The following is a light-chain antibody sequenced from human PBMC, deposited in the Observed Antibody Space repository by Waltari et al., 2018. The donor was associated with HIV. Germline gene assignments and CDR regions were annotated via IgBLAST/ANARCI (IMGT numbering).Light chain of an antibody. CDR3: CSYVGSDTWV. V-gene: IGLV2-23*02. Sequence: QSALTQPASVSGSPGQSITLSCPGATPAFAPYHLVPWYQPHPGRAPKLIIFEVSERPSGVSDRFSGSKSDSTASLTISGLQAEDEATYFCCSYVGSDTWVFGGGTQLTVL. CDR2: EVS. J-gene: IGLJ3*02. CDR1: TPAFAPYHL.